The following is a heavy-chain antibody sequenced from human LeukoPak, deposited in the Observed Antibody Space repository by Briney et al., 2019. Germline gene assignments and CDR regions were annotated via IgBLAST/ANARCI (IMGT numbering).Heavy chain of an antibody. Sequence: GVSLRLSCVASGFTLSSLWMSWVRQAPGKGLEWVANIDGDGSTEAYVVSLKGRFTISRDNAKNSLYLQMNNLRVEDTAVYYCARGGAAFAESVYWGQGTLVTVSS. CDR3: ARGGAAFAESVY. D-gene: IGHD3-3*01. CDR2: IDGDGSTE. CDR1: GFTLSSLW. V-gene: IGHV3-7*01. J-gene: IGHJ4*02.